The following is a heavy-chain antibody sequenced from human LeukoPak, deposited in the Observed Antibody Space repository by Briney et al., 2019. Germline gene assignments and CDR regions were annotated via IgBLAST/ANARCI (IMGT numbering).Heavy chain of an antibody. V-gene: IGHV3-21*01. Sequence: PGGSLRLSCAASGFTVSSNYMSWVRQAPGKGLEWVSSISSSGGHIYYADSVKGRFTISRNNAKNSLYLQMNSLRAEDTALYYCARGSSSWPYYYNLDVWGQGTTVTVS. J-gene: IGHJ6*02. CDR2: ISSSGGHI. CDR1: GFTVSSNY. D-gene: IGHD6-6*01. CDR3: ARGSSSWPYYYNLDV.